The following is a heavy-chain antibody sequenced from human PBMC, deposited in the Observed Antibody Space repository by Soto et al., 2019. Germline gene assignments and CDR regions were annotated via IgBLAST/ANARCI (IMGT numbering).Heavy chain of an antibody. D-gene: IGHD3-9*01. Sequence: QVQLQESGPGLVKPSETLSLTCTVSGGSISSYYWSWIRQPPGKGLEWIGYIYYSGSTNYNPSLKSRVTISVDTSKNQFSLKLSSVTAADTAVYYCARDAGGYDILTGYYSYFDLWGRGTLVTVFS. CDR3: ARDAGGYDILTGYYSYFDL. J-gene: IGHJ2*01. CDR1: GGSISSYY. CDR2: IYYSGST. V-gene: IGHV4-59*01.